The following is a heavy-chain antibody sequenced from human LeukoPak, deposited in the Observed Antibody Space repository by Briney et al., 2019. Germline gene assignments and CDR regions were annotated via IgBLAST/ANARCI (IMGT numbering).Heavy chain of an antibody. CDR3: AKDTLYSSTIDY. Sequence: GGSLRLSCAASGFTFSSYAMSWVRQAPGKGLERVSAISGSGGSTYYADSVKGRFTISRDNSKNTLYLQMNSLRAEDTAVYYCAKDTLYSSTIDYWGQGTLVTVSS. CDR2: ISGSGGST. V-gene: IGHV3-23*01. CDR1: GFTFSSYA. J-gene: IGHJ4*02. D-gene: IGHD6-13*01.